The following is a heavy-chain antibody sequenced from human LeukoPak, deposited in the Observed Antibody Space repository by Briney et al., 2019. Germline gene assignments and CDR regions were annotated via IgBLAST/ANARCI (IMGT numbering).Heavy chain of an antibody. J-gene: IGHJ4*02. V-gene: IGHV4-39*01. D-gene: IGHD3-10*01. CDR1: GGSLSSSVYY. Sequence: SETLSLTCTVSGGSLSSSVYYWGWIRQPPGKGLEWIGNMYYSGSTYYNSSLKSRVTISVDTSKNQFSLKLSSVTAADTAVYYCARGLKIYGSGYYFTYWGRGTLVTVSS. CDR2: MYYSGST. CDR3: ARGLKIYGSGYYFTY.